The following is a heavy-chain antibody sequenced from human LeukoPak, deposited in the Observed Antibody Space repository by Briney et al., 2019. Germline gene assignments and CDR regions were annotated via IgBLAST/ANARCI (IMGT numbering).Heavy chain of an antibody. D-gene: IGHD3-9*01. V-gene: IGHV3-23*01. CDR3: AKARVTTGYYMQVDY. CDR2: ISASGTA. Sequence: PGGSLRLSCAASGFTFSNAWMSWVRQAPGKGLEWVSVISASGTAHYADSMKGRFTISRDNSKNTVYLQLSSLRPEDTAVYYCAKARVTTGYYMQVDYWGQGTLVTVSS. CDR1: GFTFSNAW. J-gene: IGHJ4*02.